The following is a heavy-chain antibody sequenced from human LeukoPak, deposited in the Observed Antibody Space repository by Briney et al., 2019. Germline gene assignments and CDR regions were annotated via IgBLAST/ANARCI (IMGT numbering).Heavy chain of an antibody. J-gene: IGHJ1*01. CDR2: INHSGST. D-gene: IGHD1-26*01. Sequence: SETLSLTCAVYGGSFSGYYWSWFRQPPGKGLEWIGEINHSGSTNYNPSLKSRVTISVDTSKNQFSLKLSSVTAADTAVYYCARSVRATRYFRHWGQGTLVTVSS. CDR3: ARSVRATRYFRH. CDR1: GGSFSGYY. V-gene: IGHV4-34*01.